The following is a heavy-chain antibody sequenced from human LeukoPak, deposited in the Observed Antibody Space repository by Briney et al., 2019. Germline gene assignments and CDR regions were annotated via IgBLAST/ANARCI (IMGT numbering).Heavy chain of an antibody. CDR3: AKSRLAAAGNNFDY. CDR1: GFTFSSYA. CDR2: ISGGGGST. V-gene: IGHV3-23*01. D-gene: IGHD6-13*01. J-gene: IGHJ4*02. Sequence: PGGSLRLSCAASGFTFSSYAMGWVRQAPGKGLEWVSGISGGGGSTHYADSVKGRFTISRDNSKNTLYLQMNSLRAEDTAVYYCAKSRLAAAGNNFDYWGQGTLVTVSS.